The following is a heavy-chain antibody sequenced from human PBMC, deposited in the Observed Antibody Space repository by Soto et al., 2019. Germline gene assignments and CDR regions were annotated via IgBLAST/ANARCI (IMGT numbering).Heavy chain of an antibody. Sequence: SETLSLTYNVSGGSISSGGYYWTWIRQPPGKGLEWIGYIYHSGSTYYNPSLKSRVTISVDRSKNQFSLKLSSVTAADTAVYYCARVPGPWGQGTLVTVSS. CDR2: IYHSGST. CDR1: GGSISSGGYY. V-gene: IGHV4-30-2*01. J-gene: IGHJ5*02. CDR3: ARVPGP.